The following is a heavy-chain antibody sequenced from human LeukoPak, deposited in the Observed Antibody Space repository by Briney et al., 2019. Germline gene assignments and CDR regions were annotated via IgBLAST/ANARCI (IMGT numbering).Heavy chain of an antibody. D-gene: IGHD3-9*01. V-gene: IGHV3-30*04. CDR3: ARDGYFGSDSVTGAGALGDYYMDV. CDR1: GFTLSNYA. CDR2: ITYDGSNK. J-gene: IGHJ6*03. Sequence: GGSLRLSCAASGFTLSNYAMHWVRQAPGKGLEWVAIITYDGSNKDYADVVKGRFTISRDNSKNTLYLQMNSLRAEDTALYYCARDGYFGSDSVTGAGALGDYYMDVWGKGTTVTVSS.